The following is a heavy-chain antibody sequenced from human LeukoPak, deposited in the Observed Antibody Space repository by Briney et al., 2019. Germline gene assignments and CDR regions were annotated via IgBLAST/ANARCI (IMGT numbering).Heavy chain of an antibody. CDR3: ARATIFGWFDP. Sequence: GGSLRLSCAASTFTFSSYAMSWVRQAPGKGLEWVSAISDSGGHTFYADSVKGRFTISRDNSKNTPYLQMNSLRAEDTAVYYCARATIFGWFDPWGQGTLVTVSS. V-gene: IGHV3-23*01. CDR1: TFTFSSYA. CDR2: ISDSGGHT. J-gene: IGHJ5*02. D-gene: IGHD3-9*01.